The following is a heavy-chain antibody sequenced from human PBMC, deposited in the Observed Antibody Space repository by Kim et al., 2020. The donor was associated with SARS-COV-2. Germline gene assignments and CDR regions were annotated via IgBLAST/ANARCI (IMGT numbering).Heavy chain of an antibody. CDR2: INPSGGST. D-gene: IGHD5-12*01. CDR1: GYTFTSYY. CDR3: ARETIDYSGYDSSHDY. V-gene: IGHV1-46*01. J-gene: IGHJ4*02. Sequence: ASVKVSCKASGYTFTSYYMHWVRQAPGQGLEWMGIINPSGGSTSYAQKFQGRVTMTRDTSTSTVYMELSSLRSEDTAVYYCARETIDYSGYDSSHDYWGQGTLVTVSS.